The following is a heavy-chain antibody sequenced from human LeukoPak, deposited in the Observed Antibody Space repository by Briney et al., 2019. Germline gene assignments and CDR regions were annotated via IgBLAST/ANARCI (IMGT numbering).Heavy chain of an antibody. CDR1: GFTFSSYG. J-gene: IGHJ1*01. CDR3: AKDRWGGDWGTPQH. V-gene: IGHV3-30*18. CDR2: LSYDGCNK. Sequence: PRGSLRLSCAASGFTFSSYGMHWVRQAPGKGLEGVAVLSYDGCNKYYAESVKGGFTISRDNPKNTLYLQMNSLRAEDTAVYYCAKDRWGGDWGTPQHWGQATLVTVSS. D-gene: IGHD2-21*02.